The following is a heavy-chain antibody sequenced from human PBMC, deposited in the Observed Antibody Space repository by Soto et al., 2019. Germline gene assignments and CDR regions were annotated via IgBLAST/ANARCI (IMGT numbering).Heavy chain of an antibody. CDR1: GGTFSSYG. CDR2: INPGAGST. V-gene: IGHV1-46*03. CDR3: ARVTVNNVLAGPFDY. J-gene: IGHJ4*02. Sequence: SVKVSCKASGGTFSSYGISWVRQAPGQGLEWMGIINPGAGSTTYAQNFQGRVTMTSDTSTSTVFMELSSLRSDDTAVYYCARVTVNNVLAGPFDYWGQGTLVTVSS. D-gene: IGHD3-9*01.